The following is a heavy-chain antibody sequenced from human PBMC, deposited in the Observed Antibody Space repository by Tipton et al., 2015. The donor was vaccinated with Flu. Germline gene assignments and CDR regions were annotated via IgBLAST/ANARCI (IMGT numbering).Heavy chain of an antibody. J-gene: IGHJ5*02. CDR2: MSSTGENT. CDR3: AKDHESSGWLNWFDP. V-gene: IGHV3-23*01. D-gene: IGHD6-19*01. Sequence: SLRLSCAASGFTFSTYAMSWVRQAPGKGLEWVSSMSSTGENTYYADSVRGRFTISRDNAKSTLYLEMNSLRAEDTAVYYCAKDHESSGWLNWFDPRGQGALVTVSS. CDR1: GFTFSTYA.